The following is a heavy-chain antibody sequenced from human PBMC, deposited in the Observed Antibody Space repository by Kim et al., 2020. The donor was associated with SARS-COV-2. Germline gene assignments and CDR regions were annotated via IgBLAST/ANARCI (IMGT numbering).Heavy chain of an antibody. J-gene: IGHJ4*02. V-gene: IGHV1-18*01. D-gene: IGHD3-22*01. CDR3: ARAYYYDSSGYLFDY. Sequence: QKLHGRVTMTTDTSTSTAYMELRSLRSDDTAVYYCARAYYYDSSGYLFDYWGQGTLVTVSS.